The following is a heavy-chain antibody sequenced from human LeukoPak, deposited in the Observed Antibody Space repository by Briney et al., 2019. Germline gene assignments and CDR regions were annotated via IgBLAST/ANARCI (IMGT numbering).Heavy chain of an antibody. CDR1: GGSFSGYY. Sequence: SETLSLTCAVYGGSFSGYYWSWIRQPPGKGLEWIGEINHSGSTNYNPSLKSRVTISVDTSKNQFSLKLTSVTAADTAVYYCARGRRLWGTYYYYTDVWDKGTTVTVSS. V-gene: IGHV4-34*01. D-gene: IGHD7-27*01. J-gene: IGHJ6*03. CDR2: INHSGST. CDR3: ARGRRLWGTYYYYTDV.